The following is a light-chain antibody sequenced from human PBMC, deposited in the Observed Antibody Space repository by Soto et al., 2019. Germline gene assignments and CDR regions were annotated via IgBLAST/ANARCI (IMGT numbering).Light chain of an antibody. CDR1: SSNIGNNF. V-gene: IGLV1-51*02. CDR3: GAWDGSLSAVV. J-gene: IGLJ2*01. CDR2: ETN. Sequence: QSVLTQPPSVSAAPGQKVTISCSGSSSNIGNNFVSWYQQFPGTAPKLLIYETNHRPSGIPDRISGSKSSTSATLGITGLQPGDEADYYCGAWDGSLSAVVFGGGTKLTVL.